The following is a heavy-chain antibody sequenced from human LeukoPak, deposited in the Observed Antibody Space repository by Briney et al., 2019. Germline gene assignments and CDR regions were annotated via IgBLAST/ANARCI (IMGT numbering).Heavy chain of an antibody. CDR3: ARDHCSSSSCYTYYGMEL. CDR1: GFSFSSYW. J-gene: IGHJ6*02. Sequence: GGSLRLSCAASGFSFSSYWMNWVRQVPGKGLEWVANINQDRSEKSYVDSVKGRFTISRDNAKNSLYLQMNSLRAEDTAVYYCARDHCSSSSCYTYYGMELWGQGATVTVSS. V-gene: IGHV3-7*01. D-gene: IGHD2-2*02. CDR2: INQDRSEK.